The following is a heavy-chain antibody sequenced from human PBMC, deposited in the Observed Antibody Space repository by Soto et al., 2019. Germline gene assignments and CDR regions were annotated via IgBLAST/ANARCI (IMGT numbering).Heavy chain of an antibody. CDR3: ARDLEFRDGNISHLDY. V-gene: IGHV1-69*01. J-gene: IGHJ4*02. CDR1: GGTFSSHV. CDR2: IMPIIGTA. Sequence: QVQLVQSGAEVKKPGSSVKVSCKASGGTFSSHVFNWVRQAPGQGLEWMGGIMPIIGTANYAQKFQGRVRITADESTRTAYMELSSLRSEDTAVYYCARDLEFRDGNISHLDYWGQGTLVTVSS. D-gene: IGHD3-10*01.